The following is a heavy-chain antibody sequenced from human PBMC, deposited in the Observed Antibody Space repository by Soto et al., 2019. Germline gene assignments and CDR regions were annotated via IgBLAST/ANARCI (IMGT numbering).Heavy chain of an antibody. J-gene: IGHJ5*02. CDR1: GGTFSSYS. Sequence: SVKVSCKASGGTFSSYSISWVRQAPGQGLEWMGGIIPIFGTANFAQKFQGRVTITADESTSTAYMELSSLRSEDTAVYYCARCKYYYDSSGYYPNWFDPWGQGTLVTVSS. CDR3: ARCKYYYDSSGYYPNWFDP. CDR2: IIPIFGTA. V-gene: IGHV1-69*13. D-gene: IGHD3-22*01.